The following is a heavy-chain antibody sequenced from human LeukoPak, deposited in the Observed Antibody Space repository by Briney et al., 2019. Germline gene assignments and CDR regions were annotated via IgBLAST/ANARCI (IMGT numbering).Heavy chain of an antibody. CDR2: ISSNSNYI. CDR1: GFTLGAYD. V-gene: IGHV3-9*01. J-gene: IGHJ3*02. D-gene: IGHD1-1*01. CDR3: AREGLERRPGGGAFDI. Sequence: GGSLRLSCTASGFTLGAYDIHWVRQAPGKGLEWVSRISSNSNYIGYADSVKGRFTVSSDNTKNSLYLQMNSLRAEDTAVYYCAREGLERRPGGGAFDIWGQGTMVTVSS.